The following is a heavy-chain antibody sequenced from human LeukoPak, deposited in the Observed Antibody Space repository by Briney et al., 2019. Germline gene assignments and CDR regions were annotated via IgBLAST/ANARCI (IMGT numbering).Heavy chain of an antibody. J-gene: IGHJ6*02. CDR2: INPSGGST. CDR1: GYTFTSYY. Sequence: GASVKVSCKASGYTFTSYYMHWVRQAPGQGLEWMGIINPSGGSTSYAQKFQGRVTMTRDTSTSTVYMELSSLRSDDTAVYYCARDRGSPDIVVVPAARGYYYYYGMDVWGQGTTVTVSS. D-gene: IGHD2-2*01. V-gene: IGHV1-46*01. CDR3: ARDRGSPDIVVVPAARGYYYYYGMDV.